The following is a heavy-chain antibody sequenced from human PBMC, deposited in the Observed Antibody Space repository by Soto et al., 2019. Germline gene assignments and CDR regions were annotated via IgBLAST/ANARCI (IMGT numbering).Heavy chain of an antibody. CDR2: ISGSGGST. Sequence: PGGSLRLSCAASGFTFSSYAMSWVRQAPGKGLEWVSAISGSGGSTYYADSVKGRFTISRDNSKNTLYLQMNSLRAEDTAVYYCAKDGGLIWSGPDDYWGQGTLVTVSS. CDR1: GFTFSSYA. CDR3: AKDGGLIWSGPDDY. D-gene: IGHD3-3*01. V-gene: IGHV3-23*01. J-gene: IGHJ4*02.